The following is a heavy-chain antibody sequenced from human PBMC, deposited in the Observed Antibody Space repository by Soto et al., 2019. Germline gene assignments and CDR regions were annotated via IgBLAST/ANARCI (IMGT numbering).Heavy chain of an antibody. CDR2: INKDGSQK. V-gene: IGHV3-7*03. CDR3: ARELGLAY. J-gene: IGHJ4*02. D-gene: IGHD7-27*01. CDR1: GFTFSSYG. Sequence: GGSLTLSCAASGFTFSSYGMHWVRQAPGKGLEWVANINKDGSQKNYVDSVKGRFTIARDNGQNSLSLQINSLRVEDTAVYYCARELGLAYWGQGALVTVSS.